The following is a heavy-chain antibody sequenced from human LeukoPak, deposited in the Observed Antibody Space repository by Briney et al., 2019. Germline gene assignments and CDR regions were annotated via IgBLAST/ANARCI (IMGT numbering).Heavy chain of an antibody. J-gene: IGHJ4*02. D-gene: IGHD1-20*01. Sequence: SETLSLTCAVYGGSFSGYYWSWIRQPPGKGLERIGEINHSGSTNYNPSLKSRVTISVDTSKNQFSLKLSSVTAADTAVYYCARGRNHNWNDVREGVFDYWGQGTLVTVSS. CDR2: INHSGST. CDR3: ARGRNHNWNDVREGVFDY. CDR1: GGSFSGYY. V-gene: IGHV4-34*01.